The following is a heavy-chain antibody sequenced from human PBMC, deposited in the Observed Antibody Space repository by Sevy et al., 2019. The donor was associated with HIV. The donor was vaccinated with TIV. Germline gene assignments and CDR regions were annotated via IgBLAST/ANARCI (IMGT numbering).Heavy chain of an antibody. J-gene: IGHJ4*02. CDR1: GGSISSYY. D-gene: IGHD3-10*01. V-gene: IGHV4-4*07. CDR3: ARDGVTMVRGPYWDY. Sequence: SETLSLTCTVSGGSISSYYWSWIRQPAGKGLEWIGRIYTSGSTNYNPSLKSRVTMSIDTSKNQFSLKLSFVTAADTAVYYCARDGVTMVRGPYWDYWGRGTLVTVSS. CDR2: IYTSGST.